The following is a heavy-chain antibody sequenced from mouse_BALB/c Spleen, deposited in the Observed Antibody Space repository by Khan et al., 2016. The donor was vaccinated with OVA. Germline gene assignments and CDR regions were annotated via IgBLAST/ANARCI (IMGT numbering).Heavy chain of an antibody. CDR3: ARDSNFDY. J-gene: IGHJ2*01. Sequence: EVQRVESGGGLVQPGGSRKLSCAASGFTFSRFGMHWVRQAPEKGLEWVAYISSGSSTIYYADTVKGRFTISRDNPKNTLFLQMTRLRSEDTAMYYCARDSNFDYWGQGTTLTVSS. CDR1: GFTFSRFG. V-gene: IGHV5-17*02. CDR2: ISSGSSTI.